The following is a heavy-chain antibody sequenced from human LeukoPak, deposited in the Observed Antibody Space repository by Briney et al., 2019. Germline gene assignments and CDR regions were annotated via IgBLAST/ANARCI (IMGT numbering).Heavy chain of an antibody. CDR3: ATTPHYEGGGFDI. CDR2: VYYTGRT. J-gene: IGHJ3*02. Sequence: GSLRLSCAASGFTFSSYAMSWVRQAPGKGLEWIGSVYYTGRTYDNPSLKSRVTISVDTSKNQFSLKLNSVTAADTAVYYCATTPHYEGGGFDIWGQGTMVTVSS. V-gene: IGHV4-59*05. CDR1: GFTFSSYA. D-gene: IGHD3-16*01.